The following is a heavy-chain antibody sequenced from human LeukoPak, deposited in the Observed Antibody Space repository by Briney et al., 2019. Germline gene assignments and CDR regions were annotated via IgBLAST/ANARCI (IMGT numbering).Heavy chain of an antibody. CDR1: GYNFTNYA. CDR3: ARTTEAHSWRTRYYDYYMDV. D-gene: IGHD6-13*01. V-gene: IGHV1-18*01. Sequence: ASVKVSCKASGYNFTNYALSWVRQAPGQGLEWMGWISAYNGNTNYAQKLQGRVTMTTDTSTSIAYMELRSLRSGDTAVYYCARTTEAHSWRTRYYDYYMDVWGKGTTVTVSS. CDR2: ISAYNGNT. J-gene: IGHJ6*03.